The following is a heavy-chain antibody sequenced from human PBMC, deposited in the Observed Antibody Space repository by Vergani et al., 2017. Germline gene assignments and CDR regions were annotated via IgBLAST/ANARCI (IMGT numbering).Heavy chain of an antibody. CDR2: GSYDGYNE. D-gene: IGHD1-1*01. CDR1: IFNFNDYV. J-gene: IGHJ3*01. Sequence: QLQLVGSAGGGFHPRRSLSFSCECSIFNFNDYVIHWFRQAPGKGLDWVATGSYDGYNEYYADSVMGLFTISRANSRNTVSLQMDSLRLEDTSVYYCARNPRPRCINSVCRYVFDVWGHGTKVTVSS. V-gene: IGHV3-30*03. CDR3: ARNPRPRCINSVCRYVFDV.